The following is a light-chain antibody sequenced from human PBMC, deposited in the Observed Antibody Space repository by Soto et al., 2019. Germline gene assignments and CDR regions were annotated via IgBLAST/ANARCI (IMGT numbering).Light chain of an antibody. V-gene: IGLV2-8*01. J-gene: IGLJ1*01. CDR2: EVV. CDR3: KSYAGSKTYV. Sequence: QSVLKQPPSASVSPGQSVTISCTGTKNDIGVYDFVSWYQHHPGKAPRLIIYEVVQRPSGVPDRFSGSKSGNTASLTVSGLQAADEADYFCKSYAGSKTYVFGSGTKV. CDR1: KNDIGVYDF.